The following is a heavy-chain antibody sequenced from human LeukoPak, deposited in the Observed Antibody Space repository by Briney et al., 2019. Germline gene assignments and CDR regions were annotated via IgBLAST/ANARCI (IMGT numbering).Heavy chain of an antibody. CDR1: GFNFSNYG. D-gene: IGHD6-19*01. V-gene: IGHV3-48*01. CDR3: ARVISVAGLDY. J-gene: IGHJ4*02. Sequence: PGGSLRLSCAASGFNFSNYGMNWVRQAPGKGLEWVSYISGSSTTIYFADSVKGRFTISRDNAKNSLYLQMNSLRAEDTAVYYCARVISVAGLDYWGQGTLVTVSS. CDR2: ISGSSTTI.